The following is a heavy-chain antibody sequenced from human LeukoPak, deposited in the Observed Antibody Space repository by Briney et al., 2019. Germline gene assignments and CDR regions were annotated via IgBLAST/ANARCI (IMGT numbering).Heavy chain of an antibody. V-gene: IGHV3-23*01. CDR2: IRGSGDGT. Sequence: PGGSLRLSCAASGFTFSSYAVTWVRQAPGKSLEWVSTIRGSGDGTYYADSVKGRFTISRDNSKNTLYLQMNSLRAEDTAVYYCAKAASSSSSYYFDYWGQGTLVAVSS. CDR1: GFTFSSYA. D-gene: IGHD6-13*01. CDR3: AKAASSSSSYYFDY. J-gene: IGHJ4*02.